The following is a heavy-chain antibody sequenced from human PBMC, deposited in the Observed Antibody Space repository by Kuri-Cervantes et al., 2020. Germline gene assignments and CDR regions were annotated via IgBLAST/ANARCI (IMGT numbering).Heavy chain of an antibody. CDR1: GFTFSSYS. Sequence: GGSLRLSCAASGFTFSSYSMNWVRQAPGKGLDWVSSINSDNTYIHYTNSVKGRFTISRDNAKNLVFLQMNSLRAEDTALYYCARDVGGDEAFDIWGQGTMVTVSS. D-gene: IGHD3-16*01. V-gene: IGHV3-21*03. CDR3: ARDVGGDEAFDI. J-gene: IGHJ3*02. CDR2: INSDNTYI.